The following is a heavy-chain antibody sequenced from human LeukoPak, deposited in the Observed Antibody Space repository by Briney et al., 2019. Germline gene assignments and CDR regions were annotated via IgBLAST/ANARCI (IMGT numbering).Heavy chain of an antibody. CDR1: GYTFTGYY. Sequence: ASVKVSCKASGYTFTGYYMHWVRQAPGQGLEWMGWINPNSGGTNYAQKFQGRVTMTRDTSISTAYMELSRLRSDDTAVYYCARDLTLNIPESALPWGQGTLVTVS. J-gene: IGHJ5*02. V-gene: IGHV1-2*02. CDR3: ARDLTLNIPESALP. D-gene: IGHD3-16*01. CDR2: INPNSGGT.